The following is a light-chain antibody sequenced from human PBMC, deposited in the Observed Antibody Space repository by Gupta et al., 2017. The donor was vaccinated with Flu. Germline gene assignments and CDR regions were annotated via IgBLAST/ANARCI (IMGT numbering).Light chain of an antibody. V-gene: IGKV3-20*01. J-gene: IGKJ1*01. CDR3: QQYGSSQT. CDR1: QFVSSSY. CDR2: GAS. Sequence: IVLTHSPGTLSLSPGERATLSCSASQFVSSSYLAWYQQKPGQAPRLLIYGASSRATGIPDRFSGSGSGTDFTLTISRLEPEDFAVYYSQQYGSSQTFGQGTKVEIK.